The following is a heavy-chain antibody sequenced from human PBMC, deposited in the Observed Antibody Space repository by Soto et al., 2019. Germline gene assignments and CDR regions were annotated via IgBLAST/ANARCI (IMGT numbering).Heavy chain of an antibody. CDR3: ARVQLPPRGSELTYYYPYGMDV. J-gene: IGHJ6*02. V-gene: IGHV3-48*02. CDR1: GFTFSRHS. D-gene: IGHD1-1*01. Sequence: GSLRLSCAASGFTFSRHSMNWVRQAPGKGLEWISYISTTTSTRNYADSVKGRFTISRDNVKSSLYLQMNSLRDEDTAVYYCARVQLPPRGSELTYYYPYGMDVWGQGTAVTV. CDR2: ISTTTSTR.